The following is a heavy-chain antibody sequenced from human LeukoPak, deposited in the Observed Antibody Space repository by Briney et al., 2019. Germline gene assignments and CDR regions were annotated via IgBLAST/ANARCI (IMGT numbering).Heavy chain of an antibody. J-gene: IGHJ4*02. CDR2: IYYSGST. CDR3: ARDPAGSYLPGADY. V-gene: IGHV4-31*03. CDR1: GGSISSGVYY. D-gene: IGHD1-26*01. Sequence: PSQTLSLTCTVSGGSISSGVYYWSWIRQHPGKGLEWIGYIYYSGSTYYNPSLKSRVTISVDTSKNQFSLKLSSVTAADTAVYYCARDPAGSYLPGADYWGQGTLVTVSS.